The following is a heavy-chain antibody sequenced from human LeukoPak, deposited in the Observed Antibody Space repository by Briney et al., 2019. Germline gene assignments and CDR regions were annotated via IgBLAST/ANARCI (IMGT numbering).Heavy chain of an antibody. CDR1: GGSISSGGYY. CDR3: ARENRGPPLMLFDI. D-gene: IGHD1-14*01. V-gene: IGHV4-31*11. Sequence: SGTLSLTCAVSGGSISSGGYYWSWIRQHPGKGLEWIGYIYYSGSTYYNPSLKSRVTISVDTSKNQFSLKLSSVTAADTAVYYCARENRGPPLMLFDIWGQGAMVTVSP. J-gene: IGHJ3*02. CDR2: IYYSGST.